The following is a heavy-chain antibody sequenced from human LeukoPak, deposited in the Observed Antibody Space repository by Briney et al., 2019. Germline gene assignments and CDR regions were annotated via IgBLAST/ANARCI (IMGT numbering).Heavy chain of an antibody. D-gene: IGHD5-18*01. V-gene: IGHV4-30-2*01. CDR2: IYHSGST. CDR3: ARDAPRKQLWPHYFDY. J-gene: IGHJ4*02. CDR1: GGSISSGGYS. Sequence: SETLSLTCAVSGGSISSGGYSWSWIRQPPGKGLEWIGYIYHSGSTYYNPSLKSRVTISVDRSKNQFSLKLSSVTAADTAVYYCARDAPRKQLWPHYFDYWGQGTLVTVSS.